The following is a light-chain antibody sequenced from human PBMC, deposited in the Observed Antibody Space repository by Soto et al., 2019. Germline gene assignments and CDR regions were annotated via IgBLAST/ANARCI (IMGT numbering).Light chain of an antibody. CDR1: QTISSS. J-gene: IGKJ4*01. CDR2: AAT. Sequence: DIQMTQSPSSLSASVGDRVTITCRASQTISSSLNWYQQKPGKAPKFLIYAATNLQSGVPSRFSGSGSGTDFTLTISSLQAEDFATYYCQQLSTYPSTFGGGTKVDIK. CDR3: QQLSTYPST. V-gene: IGKV1-39*01.